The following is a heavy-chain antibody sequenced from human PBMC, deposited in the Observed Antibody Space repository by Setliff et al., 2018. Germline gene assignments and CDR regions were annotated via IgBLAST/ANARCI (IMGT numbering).Heavy chain of an antibody. J-gene: IGHJ3*02. CDR1: GDSISSSSYY. V-gene: IGHV4-39*01. D-gene: IGHD2-15*01. CDR3: ARLPRYCNGGNCYGYYTFDI. Sequence: SETLSLTCSVSGDSISSSSYYWGWIRQPPGKGLEWIGSINYSGITYYSPSLKSRVIVSVDTSKNQFSLKLSSVTAADTAVYYCARLPRYCNGGNCYGYYTFDIWGQGTMVTVSS. CDR2: INYSGIT.